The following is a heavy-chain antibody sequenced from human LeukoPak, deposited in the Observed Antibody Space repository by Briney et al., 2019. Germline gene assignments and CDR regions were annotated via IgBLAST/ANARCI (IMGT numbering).Heavy chain of an antibody. CDR1: GGSISRYY. CDR2: IDDSGNT. CDR3: ARIHRYCSGGACYVLDN. D-gene: IGHD2-15*01. V-gene: IGHV4-59*01. J-gene: IGHJ4*02. Sequence: SETLSLTCTVSGGSISRYYWSWIRRPPGKGLEWIGYIDDSGNTNYNPSLKSQVTISVDKSKNQFSLKLSFVTAADTAMYYCARIHRYCSGGACYVLDNWGQGTLVAVSS.